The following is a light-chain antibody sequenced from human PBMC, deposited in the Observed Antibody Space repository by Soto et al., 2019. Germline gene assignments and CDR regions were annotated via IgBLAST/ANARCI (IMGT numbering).Light chain of an antibody. CDR2: GNS. CDR3: QSYDSTLSVSV. Sequence: QSVLTQPPSVSGAPGQRVTISCTGSSSNIGAGYVVHWYQQLPGTAPKLLIYGNSNRPSGVPDRFSGSKSGTSASLAITGLQAEDEADYYCQSYDSTLSVSVFGTGTKVTVL. CDR1: SSNIGAGYV. V-gene: IGLV1-40*01. J-gene: IGLJ1*01.